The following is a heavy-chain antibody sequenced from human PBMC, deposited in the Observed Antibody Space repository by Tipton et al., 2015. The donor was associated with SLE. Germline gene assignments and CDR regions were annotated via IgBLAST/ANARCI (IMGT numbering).Heavy chain of an antibody. Sequence: TLSLTCTVSGGSISSYYWSWIRQPPGKGLEWIGYIYYSGSTNYNPSLKSRVTISVDTSKNQFSLNLSSVTAADTAVYYCARRPTRYSGYDYFDYWGQGTLVTVSS. V-gene: IGHV4-59*08. CDR3: ARRPTRYSGYDYFDY. CDR2: IYYSGST. CDR1: GGSISSYY. D-gene: IGHD5-12*01. J-gene: IGHJ4*02.